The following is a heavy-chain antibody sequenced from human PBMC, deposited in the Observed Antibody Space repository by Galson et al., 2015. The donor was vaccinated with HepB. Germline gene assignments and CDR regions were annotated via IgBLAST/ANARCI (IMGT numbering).Heavy chain of an antibody. CDR3: ARAGITMVRGPRWKFGYYYYGMDV. D-gene: IGHD3-10*01. CDR2: IYSGGST. J-gene: IGHJ6*02. Sequence: SLRLSCAASGFTFSSYWMHWVRQAPGKGLEWVSVIYSGGSTYYADSVKGRFTISRDNSKNTLYLQMNSLRAEDTAVYYCARAGITMVRGPRWKFGYYYYGMDVWGQGTTVTVSS. V-gene: IGHV3-53*01. CDR1: GFTFSSYW.